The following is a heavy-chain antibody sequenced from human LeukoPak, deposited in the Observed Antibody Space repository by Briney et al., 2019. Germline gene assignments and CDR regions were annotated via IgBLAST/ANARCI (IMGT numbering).Heavy chain of an antibody. CDR2: ISGSGGST. CDR3: AAYYYGSGSYYEDY. J-gene: IGHJ4*02. D-gene: IGHD3-10*01. Sequence: GGSLRLSCAASGFTFSSYGMSWVRQAPGKGLEWVSAISGSGGSTYYADSVKGRFTISRDNSKNTLYLQMNSLRAEDTAVYYCAAYYYGSGSYYEDYWGQGTLVTVSS. V-gene: IGHV3-23*01. CDR1: GFTFSSYG.